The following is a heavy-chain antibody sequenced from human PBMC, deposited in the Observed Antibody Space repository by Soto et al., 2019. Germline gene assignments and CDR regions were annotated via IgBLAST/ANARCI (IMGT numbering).Heavy chain of an antibody. V-gene: IGHV1-69*06. CDR1: GGTFSSYA. Sequence: ASVKVSCKASGGTFSSYAISWVRQAPGQGLEWMGGIIPIFGTANYAQKFQGRVTITADKSTSTAYMELSSLRSEDTAVYYCARDRALWFGELLHYYYYGMDVWGQGTTVTVSS. CDR3: ARDRALWFGELLHYYYYGMDV. D-gene: IGHD3-10*01. CDR2: IIPIFGTA. J-gene: IGHJ6*02.